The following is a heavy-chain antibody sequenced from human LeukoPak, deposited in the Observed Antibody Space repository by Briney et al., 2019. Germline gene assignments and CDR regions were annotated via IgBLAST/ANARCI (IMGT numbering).Heavy chain of an antibody. V-gene: IGHV4-31*03. CDR2: IYYSGST. Sequence: SQTLSLTCTVSGGSISSGGYYWSWIRQHPGKGLEWIGYIYYSGSTYYNPSLKSRVTISVDTSKNQFSLKLSSVTAADTAVYYCAREKTYYDILTGYYISDAFDIWGQGTMVTVSS. J-gene: IGHJ3*02. CDR1: GGSISSGGYY. CDR3: AREKTYYDILTGYYISDAFDI. D-gene: IGHD3-9*01.